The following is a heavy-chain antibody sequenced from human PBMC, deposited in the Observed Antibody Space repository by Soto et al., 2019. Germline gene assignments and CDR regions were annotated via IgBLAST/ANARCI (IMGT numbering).Heavy chain of an antibody. D-gene: IGHD6-19*01. Sequence: PGGSLRLSCAASGFTFSSYAMSWVRQAPGKGLEWVSAISGSGGSTYYADSVKGRFTISRDNSKNTLYLQMNSLRSDDTAVYYCARDLAVGLVDYWGQGTLVTVSS. V-gene: IGHV3-23*01. CDR1: GFTFSSYA. CDR3: ARDLAVGLVDY. J-gene: IGHJ4*02. CDR2: ISGSGGST.